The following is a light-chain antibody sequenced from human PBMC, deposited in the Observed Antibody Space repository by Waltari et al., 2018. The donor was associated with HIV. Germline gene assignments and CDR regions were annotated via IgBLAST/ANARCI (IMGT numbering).Light chain of an antibody. CDR1: HSVGNY. J-gene: IGKJ2*03. Sequence: EIVLTQSPATLSLSPGETATLSCRASHSVGNYLAWYQRKPGQAPRLLIYDASNRATGIPVRFSGSGSGTDFTLTISSLEPEDFAVYYCQQRTNWPPYSFGQGTKLEIK. CDR2: DAS. V-gene: IGKV3-11*01. CDR3: QQRTNWPPYS.